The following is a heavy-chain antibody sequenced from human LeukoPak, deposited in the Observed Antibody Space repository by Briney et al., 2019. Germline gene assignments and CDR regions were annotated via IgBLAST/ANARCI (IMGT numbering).Heavy chain of an antibody. CDR2: IKEDGSEK. J-gene: IGHJ4*02. CDR3: ARDGGATMVRGVATYDS. V-gene: IGHV3-7*01. D-gene: IGHD3-10*01. CDR1: GFTLSSYW. Sequence: GGSLRLSCAASGFTLSSYWMSWVRQAPGKGLEWVASIKEDGSEKYYVDSVKGRFTISRDNAKSSLFLQMNSLRAEDTAVYYCARDGGATMVRGVATYDSWGQGTLVTVSS.